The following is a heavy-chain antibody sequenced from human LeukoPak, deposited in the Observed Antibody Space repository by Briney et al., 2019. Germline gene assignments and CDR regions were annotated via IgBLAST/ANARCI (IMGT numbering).Heavy chain of an antibody. CDR3: AAQKRGSYRPYYFDY. J-gene: IGHJ4*02. V-gene: IGHV3-23*01. CDR1: GFTFTSYA. CDR2: IGDTGGRT. D-gene: IGHD3-16*02. Sequence: PGGSLRLSCAGSGFTFTSYAMNWVRQAPGKELEWVATIGDTGGRTFYADSLKGRFTISRDNSKYTLYLQMNSLRAEDTAVYYCAAQKRGSYRPYYFDYWGQGTVVTVSS.